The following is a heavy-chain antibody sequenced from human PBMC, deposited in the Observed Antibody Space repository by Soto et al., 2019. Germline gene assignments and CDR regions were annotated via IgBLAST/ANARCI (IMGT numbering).Heavy chain of an antibody. CDR3: ARSWSGAVADSFDS. Sequence: QVHLVESGGGVVQPGRSLRLSCAASGFTFRRHAVHWVRQAPGKGLEWVAVVSSDGSAKYYLDSVKGRFTSSRDNSKNTAFLQLNSLSSEDTAVYYCARSWSGAVADSFDSWGQGTLVTVST. CDR1: GFTFRRHA. D-gene: IGHD3-3*01. J-gene: IGHJ4*02. CDR2: VSSDGSAK. V-gene: IGHV3-30*04.